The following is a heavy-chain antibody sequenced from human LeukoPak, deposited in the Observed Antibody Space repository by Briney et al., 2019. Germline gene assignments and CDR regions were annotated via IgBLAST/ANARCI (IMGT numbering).Heavy chain of an antibody. Sequence: SETLSPTCTVSGGSITSAGYSWGWIRQPAGKGLEWIGRIYSSGSTNSNPSLKSRVTISVDTSKNQFSLKLRSVTAADTAVYFCARGYCTTTSCSENRYYFDSWGQGALVTVSS. CDR1: GGSITSAGYS. D-gene: IGHD2-2*01. J-gene: IGHJ4*02. CDR3: ARGYCTTTSCSENRYYFDS. CDR2: IYSSGST. V-gene: IGHV4-61*02.